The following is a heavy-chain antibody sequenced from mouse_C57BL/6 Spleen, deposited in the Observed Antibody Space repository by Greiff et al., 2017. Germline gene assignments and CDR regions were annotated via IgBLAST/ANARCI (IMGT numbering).Heavy chain of an antibody. J-gene: IGHJ3*01. D-gene: IGHD2-5*01. CDR2: ISSGGSYT. CDR3: ARHGWDSNSAWFAY. V-gene: IGHV5-6*01. Sequence: EVQLVESGGDLVKPGGSLKLSCAASGFTFSSYGMSWVRQTPDKRLEWVATISSGGSYTYYPDSVKGRFTISRDNAKNTLYLQMSSLKSEDTAMYYCARHGWDSNSAWFAYWGQGTLVTVSA. CDR1: GFTFSSYG.